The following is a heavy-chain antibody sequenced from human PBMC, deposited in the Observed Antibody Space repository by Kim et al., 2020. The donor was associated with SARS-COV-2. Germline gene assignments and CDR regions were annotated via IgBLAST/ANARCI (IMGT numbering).Heavy chain of an antibody. CDR1: GGSFSGYY. J-gene: IGHJ6*02. Sequence: SETLSLTCAAYGGSFSGYYWSWIRQPPGKGLEWIGEINHSGSTNYNPFLKSRVTISVDTSKNQFSLKLSSVTAADTAVYYCARGVPSSSWYHYYYHGMDVWGQGTTVTVSS. CDR2: INHSGST. V-gene: IGHV4-34*01. CDR3: ARGVPSSSWYHYYYHGMDV. D-gene: IGHD6-13*01.